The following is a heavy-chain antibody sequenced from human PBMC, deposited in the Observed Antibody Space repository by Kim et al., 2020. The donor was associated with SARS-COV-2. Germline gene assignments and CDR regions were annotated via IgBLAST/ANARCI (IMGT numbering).Heavy chain of an antibody. V-gene: IGHV3-30*14. D-gene: IGHD1-26*01. Sequence: RGSLRLSCAASGFTFSAYAMLWVRQAPGKGPEWVAVISSDGSYKFYADSVKGRFTISRDSSKNTLYLQMNSLRAEDTAVYYCARPGVVGPTYWFDPWGQGTLVPVSS. CDR3: ARPGVVGPTYWFDP. J-gene: IGHJ5*02. CDR1: GFTFSAYA. CDR2: ISSDGSYK.